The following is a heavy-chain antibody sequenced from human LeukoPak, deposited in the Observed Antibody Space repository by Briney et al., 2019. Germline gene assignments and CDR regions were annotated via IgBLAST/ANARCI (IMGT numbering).Heavy chain of an antibody. V-gene: IGHV3-21*01. CDR1: GFTFSSYS. CDR2: ISSSSSYI. D-gene: IGHD3-9*01. Sequence: PGGSLRLSCAASGFTFSSYSMNWVRQAPGKGLEWVSSISSSSSYIYYADSVKCRFTISRDNAKNSLYLQMNSLRAEDTAVYYCARSQKDELRYFDWLLPQDYWGQGTLVTVSS. J-gene: IGHJ4*02. CDR3: ARSQKDELRYFDWLLPQDY.